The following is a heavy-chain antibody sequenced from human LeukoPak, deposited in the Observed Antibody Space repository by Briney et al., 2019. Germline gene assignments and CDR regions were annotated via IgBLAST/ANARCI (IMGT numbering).Heavy chain of an antibody. CDR1: GGSISSGAYY. J-gene: IGHJ4*02. CDR3: ARIVVGATFDY. D-gene: IGHD1-26*01. V-gene: IGHV4-31*03. CDR2: IYYSGGT. Sequence: SETLSLTCTVSGGSISSGAYYWSWLRQHPGKGLEWIGYIYYSGGTYYNPSLKSRVTISVDTSKNQFSLNLSSVTAADTAVYYCARIVVGATFDYWGQGTLVTVCS.